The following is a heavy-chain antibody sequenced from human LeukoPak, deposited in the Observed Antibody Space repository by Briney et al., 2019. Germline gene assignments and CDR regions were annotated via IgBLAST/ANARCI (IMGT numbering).Heavy chain of an antibody. CDR3: ARDQYYDAFGI. Sequence: PSETLSLTCTVSGGSISSSYYWSWIRQPPGKGLEWIGFIYYTGNTNYNPSLKSRVTISVDTSKNQFSLKLSSVTAADTAVYYCARDQYYDAFGIWGQETMVIVSS. V-gene: IGHV4-59*01. CDR2: IYYTGNT. CDR1: GGSISSSYY. J-gene: IGHJ3*02. D-gene: IGHD1-26*01.